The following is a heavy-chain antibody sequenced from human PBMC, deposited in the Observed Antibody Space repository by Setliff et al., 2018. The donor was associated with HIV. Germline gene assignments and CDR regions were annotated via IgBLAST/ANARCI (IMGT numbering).Heavy chain of an antibody. CDR1: GETIRNGFYY. Sequence: SETLSLTCTVSGETIRNGFYYWHWMRQPPGKGLEWIGSIHYSGSTHYKSSLKSRVTISVDTSKNQFSLRLSSVTAADTAVYYCARGGGPDTNFDSWGRGTLVTVSS. V-gene: IGHV4-39*07. CDR3: ARGGGPDTNFDS. J-gene: IGHJ4*02. CDR2: IHYSGST.